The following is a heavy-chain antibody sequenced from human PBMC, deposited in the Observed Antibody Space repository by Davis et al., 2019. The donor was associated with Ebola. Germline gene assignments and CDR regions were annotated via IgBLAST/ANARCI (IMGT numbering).Heavy chain of an antibody. J-gene: IGHJ4*02. CDR2: IYHSGST. V-gene: IGHV4-39*07. Sequence: MPSETLSLTCTVSGGSISSSSYYWGWIRQPPGKGLEWIGYIYHSGSTYYNPSLKSRVTISVDRSKNQFSLKLSSVTAADTAVYYCARMRRTSPDYWGQGTLVTVSS. CDR1: GGSISSSSYY. CDR3: ARMRRTSPDY. D-gene: IGHD3-3*01.